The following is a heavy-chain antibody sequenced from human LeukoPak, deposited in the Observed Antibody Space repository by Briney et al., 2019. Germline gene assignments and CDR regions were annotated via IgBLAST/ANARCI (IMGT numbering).Heavy chain of an antibody. CDR2: ISSSGTTM. D-gene: IGHD4-23*01. V-gene: IGHV3-48*03. Sequence: GGSLRLSCAASGISFSSYEMNWVRQAPGKGLEWISCISSSGTTMYYADSVKGRFTISRDDAKNTLYLQMSSLRAEDTAVYYCARDFDAGGTPGDDFDYWGRGTLVTVSS. CDR1: GISFSSYE. J-gene: IGHJ4*02. CDR3: ARDFDAGGTPGDDFDY.